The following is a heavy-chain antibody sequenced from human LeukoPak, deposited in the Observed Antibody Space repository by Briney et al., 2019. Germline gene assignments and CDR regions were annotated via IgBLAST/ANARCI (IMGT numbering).Heavy chain of an antibody. D-gene: IGHD5-24*01. V-gene: IGHV3-21*01. J-gene: IGHJ3*02. Sequence: GGSLRLSCAASGFTFSSYSMNWVRQAPGKGLEWVSSISSSSSSYIYYADSVKGRFTISRDNAKNSLYLQMNSLRAEDTAVYYCAREMATIGTFDIWGQGTMVTVSS. CDR3: AREMATIGTFDI. CDR1: GFTFSSYS. CDR2: ISSSSSSYI.